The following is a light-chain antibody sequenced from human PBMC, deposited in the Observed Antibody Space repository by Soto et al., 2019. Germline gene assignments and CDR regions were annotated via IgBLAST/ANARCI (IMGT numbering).Light chain of an antibody. V-gene: IGLV2-8*01. J-gene: IGLJ2*01. CDR3: SSYAGRNNLV. CDR1: SNDVGSYKY. CDR2: EVS. Sequence: QSALTQPPSASGSPGQSVTISCTGTSNDVGSYKYVSWYQQHPGKAPKLMIYEVSKRPSGVPDRFSGSKSGNTASLTVSGLQAEDEADYPCSSYAGRNNLVFGGGTKLTVL.